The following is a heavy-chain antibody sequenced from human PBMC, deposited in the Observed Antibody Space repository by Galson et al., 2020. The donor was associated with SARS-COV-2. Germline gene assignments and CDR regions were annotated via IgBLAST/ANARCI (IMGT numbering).Heavy chain of an antibody. CDR2: IYYSGST. Sequence: SETLSLTCTVSGGSISSSSYYWGWIRQPPGKGLEWIGSIYYSGSTYYNPSLKSRIAMSIDTSVNQFSLRLRSVTAADTAVYYCARGKWDLRPTNRWFFFDSWGQGTLVTVSS. D-gene: IGHD3-10*01. J-gene: IGHJ4*02. V-gene: IGHV4-39*07. CDR3: ARGKWDLRPTNRWFFFDS. CDR1: GGSISSSSYY.